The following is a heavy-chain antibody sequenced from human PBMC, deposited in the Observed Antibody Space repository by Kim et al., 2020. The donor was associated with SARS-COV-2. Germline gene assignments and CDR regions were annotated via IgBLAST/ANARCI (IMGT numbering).Heavy chain of an antibody. D-gene: IGHD3-3*01. CDR3: ARDPPQYDFWTGFDY. J-gene: IGHJ4*02. Sequence: QKFQGRVTMTRDTSISTAYMELSRLRSDDTAVYYCARDPPQYDFWTGFDYWGQGTLVTVSS. V-gene: IGHV1-2*02.